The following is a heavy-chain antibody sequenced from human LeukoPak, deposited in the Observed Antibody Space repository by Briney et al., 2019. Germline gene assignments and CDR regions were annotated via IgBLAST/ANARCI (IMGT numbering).Heavy chain of an antibody. CDR1: GFSFSTYT. CDR3: ARDHYG. Sequence: GGSLRLSCAASGFSFSTYTMNWVRQAPGKGLERVAGIQHDGSRTYYADSVGGRFTISRDNSKNTLYLEMNSLTPEDTALYYCARDHYG. J-gene: IGHJ6*01. V-gene: IGHV3-30-3*01. CDR2: IQHDGSRT.